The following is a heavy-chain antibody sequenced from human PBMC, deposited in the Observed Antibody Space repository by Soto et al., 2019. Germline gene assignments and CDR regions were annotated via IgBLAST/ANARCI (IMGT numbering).Heavy chain of an antibody. J-gene: IGHJ1*01. V-gene: IGHV4-59*08. CDR2: IYYSGST. CDR3: ASWLAAAGRGEYFQH. Sequence: PSEILSLTCTVSGGSISSYYWSWIRQPPGKGLEWIGYIYYSGSTNYNPSLKSRVTISVDTSKNQFSLKLSSVTAADTAVYYCASWLAAAGRGEYFQHWGQGTLVTVSS. D-gene: IGHD6-13*01. CDR1: GGSISSYY.